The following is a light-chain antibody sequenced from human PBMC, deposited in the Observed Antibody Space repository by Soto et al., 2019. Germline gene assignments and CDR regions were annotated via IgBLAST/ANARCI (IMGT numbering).Light chain of an antibody. J-gene: IGLJ1*01. CDR2: DVS. V-gene: IGLV2-11*01. CDR3: CSYAGSSTRV. CDR1: TSDVGSYNY. Sequence: QSALTQPRSVSGSPGQSVTISCTGTTSDVGSYNYVSWYQQHPGKPPKLMIYDVSKRPSGAPDRCSGSKSGNTASLTISGLQPEDDADYYCCSYAGSSTRVFGTGTKLTVL.